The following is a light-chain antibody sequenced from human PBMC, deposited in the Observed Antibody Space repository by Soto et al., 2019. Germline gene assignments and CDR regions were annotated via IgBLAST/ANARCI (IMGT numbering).Light chain of an antibody. Sequence: DIQMTQSPSSLSASLGDRVTITCRASQSISTYLNWYQQKPGKAPKLLIATASTLQSGVPSRFSGSGSGTDFTLSISSLQPEDIAIYFCQXGFMTPPYTFGQGTRLEIK. J-gene: IGKJ2*01. V-gene: IGKV1-39*01. CDR1: QSISTY. CDR3: QXGFMTPPYT. CDR2: TAS.